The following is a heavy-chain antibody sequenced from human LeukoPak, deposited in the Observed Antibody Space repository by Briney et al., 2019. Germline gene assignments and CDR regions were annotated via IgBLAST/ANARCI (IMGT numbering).Heavy chain of an antibody. CDR3: ARWVVGATGGLSDY. J-gene: IGHJ4*02. D-gene: IGHD1-26*01. Sequence: SVKVSCKASGGTFSSYAISWVRQAPGQGLEWMGGIIPIFGTANYAQKFQGRVTITTDESTSTAYMELSSLRSEDTAVYYCARWVVGATGGLSDYWGQGTLVTVSS. CDR1: GGTFSSYA. CDR2: IIPIFGTA. V-gene: IGHV1-69*05.